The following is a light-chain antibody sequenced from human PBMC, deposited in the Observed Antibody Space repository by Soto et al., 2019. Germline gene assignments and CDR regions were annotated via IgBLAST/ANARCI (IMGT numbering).Light chain of an antibody. CDR3: QQYNNWPPT. Sequence: ERVMTQSPAALSVSPVERATLSCRASQSVSGNLAWYQQKPGQAPRLLIHGASTRATGIPARFSGGGSGTEFTLTISSLQSEDFAIYYCQQYNNWPPTFGHGTKVDIK. V-gene: IGKV3-15*01. J-gene: IGKJ1*01. CDR1: QSVSGN. CDR2: GAS.